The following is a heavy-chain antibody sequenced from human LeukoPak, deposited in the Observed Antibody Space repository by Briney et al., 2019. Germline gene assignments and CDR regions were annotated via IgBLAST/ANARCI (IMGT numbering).Heavy chain of an antibody. CDR3: AKTPYSSGRSPFDY. V-gene: IGHV3-9*01. CDR2: ISWNSDFI. Sequence: GGSLRLSCAASGFTFDDYAMPWVRQAPGKGLEWVSSISWNSDFIDYADSVKGRFTVSRDNAKTSLYLQMNSVRDEDTAFYYCAKTPYSSGRSPFDYWGQGTLVTVSS. CDR1: GFTFDDYA. J-gene: IGHJ4*02. D-gene: IGHD6-19*01.